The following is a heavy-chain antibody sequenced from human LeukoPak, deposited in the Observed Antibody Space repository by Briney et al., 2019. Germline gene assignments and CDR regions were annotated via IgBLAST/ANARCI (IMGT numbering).Heavy chain of an antibody. J-gene: IGHJ4*02. D-gene: IGHD3-22*01. V-gene: IGHV1-2*02. CDR1: GYTFTGYY. CDR2: INPNSGGT. Sequence: GASVKVSCKASGYTFTGYYVHWVRQAPGQGLEWMGWINPNSGGTNYAQKFQGRVTMTRDTSISTAYMELSRLRSDDTAVYYCARGYYDSSAYYSADYWGQGTLVTVSS. CDR3: ARGYYDSSAYYSADY.